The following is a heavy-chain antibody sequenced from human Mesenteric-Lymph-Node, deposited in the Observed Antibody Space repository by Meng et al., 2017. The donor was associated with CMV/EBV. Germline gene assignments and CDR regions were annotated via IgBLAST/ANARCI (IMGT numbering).Heavy chain of an antibody. CDR3: ARDQSNYVTYWFDP. J-gene: IGHJ5*02. V-gene: IGHV3-30*07. CDR2: LSNDGSDK. D-gene: IGHD4-11*01. Sequence: GESLKISCAASGFIFNNYAMHWVRQCPGEGLNWVALLSNDGSDKYYAAPVRGRFTISRDNAKNSVHLQMNSLRAEDTAVYYCARDQSNYVTYWFDPWGQGTLVTVSS. CDR1: GFIFNNYA.